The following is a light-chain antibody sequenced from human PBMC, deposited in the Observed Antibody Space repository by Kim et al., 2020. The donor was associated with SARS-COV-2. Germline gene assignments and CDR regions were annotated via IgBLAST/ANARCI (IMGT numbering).Light chain of an antibody. Sequence: EIVMTQSPATLSVSPGDSATLSCRASQSVSSNLAWYQQKPGQAPSLLIYGASTRATGIPARFSGSGSGTEFTLTISSLQSEDVAVYYCQQYNKWWTFGQGTKVEIK. CDR2: GAS. J-gene: IGKJ1*01. CDR3: QQYNKWWT. CDR1: QSVSSN. V-gene: IGKV3-15*01.